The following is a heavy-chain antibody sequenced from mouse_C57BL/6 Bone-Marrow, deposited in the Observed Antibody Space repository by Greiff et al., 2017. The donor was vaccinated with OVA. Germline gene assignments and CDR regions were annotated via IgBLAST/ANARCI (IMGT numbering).Heavy chain of an antibody. V-gene: IGHV5-9*01. J-gene: IGHJ2*01. Sequence: EVQRVESGGGLVKPGGSLKLSCAASGFTFSSYTMSWVRQTPEKRLEWVATISGGGGNTYYPDSVKGRFTISRDNAKNTLYLQMSSLRSEDTALYYCARRTGTEVFDYWGQGTTLTVSS. CDR3: ARRTGTEVFDY. CDR2: ISGGGGNT. CDR1: GFTFSSYT. D-gene: IGHD4-1*01.